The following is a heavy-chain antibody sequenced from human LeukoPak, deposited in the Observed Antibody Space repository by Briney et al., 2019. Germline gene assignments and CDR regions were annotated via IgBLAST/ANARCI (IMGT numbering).Heavy chain of an antibody. CDR3: AKDSAPAAVLDLYYYYYYMDV. Sequence: GGSLRLSCAASGFTFSSYSMNWVRQAPGKGLEWVSSISSSSSYIYYADSVKGRFTISRDNAKNSLYLQMNSLRAEDTAVYYCAKDSAPAAVLDLYYYYYYMDVWGKGTTVTVSS. D-gene: IGHD2-2*01. CDR1: GFTFSSYS. J-gene: IGHJ6*03. CDR2: ISSSSSYI. V-gene: IGHV3-21*01.